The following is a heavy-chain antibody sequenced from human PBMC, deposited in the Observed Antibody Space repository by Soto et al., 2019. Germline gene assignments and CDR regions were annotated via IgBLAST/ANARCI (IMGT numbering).Heavy chain of an antibody. CDR1: GGSISSGGYS. V-gene: IGHV4-30-2*01. D-gene: IGHD2-2*01. CDR3: ARGRRYCISTSCYNWFDP. J-gene: IGHJ5*02. Sequence: QLQLQESGSGLVKPSQTLSLTCAVSGGSISSGGYSWSWIRQPPGKGLEWIGYIYHSRSTYYNPSLKSQVTISVDRSKNQFSLKLTSVTAADTAVYYCARGRRYCISTSCYNWFDPWGQGTLVTVSS. CDR2: IYHSRST.